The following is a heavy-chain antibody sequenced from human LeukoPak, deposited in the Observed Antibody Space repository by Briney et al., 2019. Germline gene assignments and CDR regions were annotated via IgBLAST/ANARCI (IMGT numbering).Heavy chain of an antibody. CDR3: ARDGGSFSYNMDV. Sequence: ASVKVSCKASGGTFSSCAISWVRQAPGQGLEWMGGIIPIFGTANYAQKFQGRVTMTSDTSTSTVYMELSSLRSEDTAVYFCARDGGSFSYNMDVWGQGTTVTVSS. CDR1: GGTFSSCA. J-gene: IGHJ6*02. CDR2: IIPIFGTA. V-gene: IGHV1-69*05. D-gene: IGHD1-26*01.